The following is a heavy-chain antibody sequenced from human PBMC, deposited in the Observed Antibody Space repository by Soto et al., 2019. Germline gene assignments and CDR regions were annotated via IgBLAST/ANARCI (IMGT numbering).Heavy chain of an antibody. CDR2: IDPSDSDT. Sequence: PGESLKISCKASGYSFSTYWIGWVRQMPGKGLEWMGIIDPSDSDTRYSPPFQGQVIISADKSISTAYLQWSSLKASDTAMYYCAARVGSSPLYYYGVDVWGHGTRVTVSS. J-gene: IGHJ6*02. CDR1: GYSFSTYW. D-gene: IGHD3-10*01. V-gene: IGHV5-51*01. CDR3: AARVGSSPLYYYGVDV.